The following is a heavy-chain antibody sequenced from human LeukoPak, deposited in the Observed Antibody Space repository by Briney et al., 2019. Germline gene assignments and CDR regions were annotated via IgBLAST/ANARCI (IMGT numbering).Heavy chain of an antibody. CDR3: ARDVYDSSGSFDY. CDR2: ISGGSSTI. Sequence: GGSLRLSCAASGFTFSIYRMNWVRQAPGKGLEWVSYISGGSSTIYHADSVKGRFTISRDNAKNSLYLQMNGLRDEDTAVYYCARDVYDSSGSFDYWGQGTLVTVSS. V-gene: IGHV3-48*02. D-gene: IGHD3-22*01. CDR1: GFTFSIYR. J-gene: IGHJ4*02.